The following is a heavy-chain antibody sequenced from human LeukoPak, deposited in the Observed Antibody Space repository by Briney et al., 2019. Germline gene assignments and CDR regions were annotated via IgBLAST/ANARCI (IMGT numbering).Heavy chain of an antibody. J-gene: IGHJ5*02. CDR2: IGTAGDT. V-gene: IGHV3-13*01. Sequence: GGTLRLSCAASGFTFSSYNMHWVRQPTGKGLEWVSAIGTAGDTYYPGSVKGRFTISRENAKNSLYLQMNSLRAGDTAVYYCARDKALSSTSCYIDWFDPWGQGTLVTVSS. D-gene: IGHD2-2*02. CDR3: ARDKALSSTSCYIDWFDP. CDR1: GFTFSSYN.